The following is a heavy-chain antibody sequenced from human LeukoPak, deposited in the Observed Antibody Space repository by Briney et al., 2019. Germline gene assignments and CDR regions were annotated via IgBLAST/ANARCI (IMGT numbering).Heavy chain of an antibody. J-gene: IGHJ4*02. Sequence: SETLSLTCTVSGGSISSSGYYWGWIRQPPGKGLEWIGSIYYSGSTYYNPSLKSRVTISLDTSQNQFSLKLSSVTAADTAVYYCARQQSCSGGTCYFYFDSWGQGTLVTVSS. D-gene: IGHD2-15*01. CDR2: IYYSGST. V-gene: IGHV4-39*01. CDR1: GGSISSSGYY. CDR3: ARQQSCSGGTCYFYFDS.